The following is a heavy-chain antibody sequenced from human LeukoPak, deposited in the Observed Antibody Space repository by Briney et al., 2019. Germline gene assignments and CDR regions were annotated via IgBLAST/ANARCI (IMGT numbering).Heavy chain of an antibody. V-gene: IGHV6-1*01. CDR3: ARGTYYYDSSGYSPDAFDI. CDR1: GDSVSSNSAA. Sequence: SQTLSLTCAISGDSVSSNSAAWNWIRQSPSRGLEWLGRTYYRSKWYNDYAVSVKSRITINPDTSKNQFSLQLNSVTPEDTAVYYCARGTYYYDSSGYSPDAFDIWGQGTMVTVSS. D-gene: IGHD3-22*01. CDR2: TYYRSKWYN. J-gene: IGHJ3*02.